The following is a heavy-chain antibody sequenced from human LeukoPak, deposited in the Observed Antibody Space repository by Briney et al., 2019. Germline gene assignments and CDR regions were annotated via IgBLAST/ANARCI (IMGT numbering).Heavy chain of an antibody. CDR3: VRRGKGLRFFDWVDSFDI. CDR1: GDSFSAHF. Sequence: SETLSLTCGVSGDSFSAHFWNCIRQPPGKGLEWIGEINHGGTTDYNPSLKSRVTMSIDTSKNQFSLNLTSVTAADTAVYYCVRRGKGLRFFDWVDSFDIWSQGTLVTVSS. CDR2: INHGGTT. V-gene: IGHV4-34*01. D-gene: IGHD3-9*01. J-gene: IGHJ3*02.